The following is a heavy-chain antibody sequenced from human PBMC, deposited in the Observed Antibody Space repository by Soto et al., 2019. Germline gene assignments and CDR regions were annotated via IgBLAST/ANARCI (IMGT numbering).Heavy chain of an antibody. V-gene: IGHV1-46*01. Sequence: QVQLVQSGAEVKKPGASVKVSCKASGYSFITSYHMHWVRQAPGQGLEWMGIINPTGSMTRYSQKFQGRLNMTSDTSTATDYMQLSNLTDEDTAVYFCERDTGYDHDAFHIWGQGTRVTVSS. D-gene: IGHD5-12*01. J-gene: IGHJ3*02. CDR1: GYSFITSYH. CDR2: INPTGSMT. CDR3: ERDTGYDHDAFHI.